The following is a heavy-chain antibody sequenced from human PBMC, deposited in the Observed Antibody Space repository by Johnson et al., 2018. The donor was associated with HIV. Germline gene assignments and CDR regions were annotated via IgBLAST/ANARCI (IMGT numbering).Heavy chain of an antibody. CDR3: ARVGQKLVPVPRGAFDI. CDR1: GFTVSSNY. V-gene: IGHV3-66*01. CDR2: IYSGGST. Sequence: VQLVESGGGVVQPGGSLRLSCAASGFTVSSNYMSWVRQAPGKGLEWVSVIYSGGSTYYADSVKGRFTISRDNSKNTLYLQMNSLRAEDTAVYYCARVGQKLVPVPRGAFDIWGQGTMVTVSS. D-gene: IGHD6-6*01. J-gene: IGHJ3*02.